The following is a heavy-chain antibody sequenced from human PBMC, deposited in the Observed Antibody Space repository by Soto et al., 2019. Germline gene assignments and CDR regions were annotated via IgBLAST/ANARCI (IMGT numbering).Heavy chain of an antibody. J-gene: IGHJ4*02. CDR1: GGSISSYY. V-gene: IGHV4-59*08. Sequence: PSETLSLTCTVSGGSISSYYWIWIRQPPGKGLEWIGYIYYSGSTNYNPSLKSRVTISVDTSKNQFSLKLSSVTAADTAVYYCARNYDILTGYEPFDYWGQGTLVTVSS. D-gene: IGHD3-9*01. CDR3: ARNYDILTGYEPFDY. CDR2: IYYSGST.